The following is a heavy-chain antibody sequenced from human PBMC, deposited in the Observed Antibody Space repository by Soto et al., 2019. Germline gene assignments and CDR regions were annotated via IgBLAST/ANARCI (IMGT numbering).Heavy chain of an antibody. D-gene: IGHD4-17*01. Sequence: QVQLVQSGAEVKKPGASVKVSCKASGYTFTSYGISWVRQAPGQGLEWMGWISAYNGNTNYAQKLQGRVTMTTDTSTSTAYMELRSLRSDDTAVYYCARSPDYGDYVPMYYYYYYMDVWGKGTTVTVSS. CDR1: GYTFTSYG. J-gene: IGHJ6*03. CDR2: ISAYNGNT. V-gene: IGHV1-18*01. CDR3: ARSPDYGDYVPMYYYYYYMDV.